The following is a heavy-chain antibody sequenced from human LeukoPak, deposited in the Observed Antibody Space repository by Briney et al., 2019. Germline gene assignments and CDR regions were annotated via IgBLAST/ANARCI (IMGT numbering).Heavy chain of an antibody. Sequence: ASVKVSRKASGYTFTSYYMHWVRQAPGQGLEWMGIINPSGGSTSYAQKFQGRVTMTRDTSTSTVYMGLSSLRSEDTAVYYCARGGIAAAGTSLFCSYWGQGTLVTVSS. CDR2: INPSGGST. V-gene: IGHV1-46*01. J-gene: IGHJ4*02. CDR1: GYTFTSYY. CDR3: ARGGIAAAGTSLFCSY. D-gene: IGHD6-13*01.